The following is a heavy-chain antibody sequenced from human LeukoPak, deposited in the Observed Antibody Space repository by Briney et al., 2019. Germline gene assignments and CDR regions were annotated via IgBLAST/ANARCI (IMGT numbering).Heavy chain of an antibody. CDR3: ARADCSSSTCYLRSSWFDP. CDR2: IKHDGSQQ. J-gene: IGHJ5*02. V-gene: IGHV3-7*01. Sequence: GGSLRLSCAVSGFTFRQYWMSWVRQAPGKGLEWVANIKHDGSQQYYVDSVKGRFTVSRDNAENSLYLQINSLSAEDTAVYYCARADCSSSTCYLRSSWFDPWGQGTLVTVSS. CDR1: GFTFRQYW. D-gene: IGHD2/OR15-2a*01.